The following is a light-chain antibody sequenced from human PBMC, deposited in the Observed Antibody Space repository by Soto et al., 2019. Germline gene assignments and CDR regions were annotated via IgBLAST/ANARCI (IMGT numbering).Light chain of an antibody. J-gene: IGKJ1*01. CDR1: QSVSSN. CDR3: QQYSTWWT. V-gene: IGKV3-15*01. CDR2: GAS. Sequence: EIVMTQSPATLSVSPGERATLSCRASQSVSSNLAWYQQKPGQAPRLLIYGASTRATGIPARFSGSGSGTEFTLTISSLHSEDFAVYYCQQYSTWWTFGQGTTVEIK.